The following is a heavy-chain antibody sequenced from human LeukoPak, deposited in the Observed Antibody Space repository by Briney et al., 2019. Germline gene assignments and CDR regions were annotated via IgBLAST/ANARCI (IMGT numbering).Heavy chain of an antibody. D-gene: IGHD2-15*01. CDR2: MNPNSGNT. CDR1: GYTFTSYD. J-gene: IGHJ4*02. V-gene: IGHV1-8*01. CDR3: ARAGYCSGGSCYRVYYFDY. Sequence: ASVKVSCKASGYTFTSYDINWVRQATGQGREWMGWMNPNSGNTGYAQKFQGRVTMTRNTSISTAYMELSSLRSEDTAVYYCARAGYCSGGSCYRVYYFDYWGQGTLVTVSS.